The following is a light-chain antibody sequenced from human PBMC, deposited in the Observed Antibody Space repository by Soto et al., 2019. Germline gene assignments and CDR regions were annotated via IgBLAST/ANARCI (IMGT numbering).Light chain of an antibody. Sequence: EIVLTQSPGTLSLSPGERATLSCRASQSVSSSYLAWYQQKPGQAPRLLIYGASSSATGIPDRFSGSGSETDFTLTISRLEPEDFATYYCQHYNSYSEAFGQGTKVDIK. CDR3: QHYNSYSEA. CDR2: GAS. J-gene: IGKJ1*01. CDR1: QSVSSSY. V-gene: IGKV3-20*01.